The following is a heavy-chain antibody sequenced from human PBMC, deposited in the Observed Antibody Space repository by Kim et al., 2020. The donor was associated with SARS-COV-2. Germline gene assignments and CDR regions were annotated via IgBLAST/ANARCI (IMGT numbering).Heavy chain of an antibody. J-gene: IGHJ4*02. D-gene: IGHD6-13*01. CDR2: TYYRSKWYN. Sequence: SQTLSLTCTISGDSVSSNSAAWHWIRQSPSSGFEWLGKTYYRSKWYNDYAVSVKSRIAINPDTSKNQFSLQLNSVTPEDTAVYYCARGSGGSSWFWSQGTLVTVSS. V-gene: IGHV6-1*01. CDR1: GDSVSSNSAA. CDR3: ARGSGGSSWF.